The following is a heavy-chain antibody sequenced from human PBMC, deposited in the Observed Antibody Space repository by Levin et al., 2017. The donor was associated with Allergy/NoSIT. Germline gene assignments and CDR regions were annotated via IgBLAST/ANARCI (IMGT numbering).Heavy chain of an antibody. J-gene: IGHJ4*02. D-gene: IGHD5-18*01. Sequence: LRLSCAVSGGSISSGGYSWSWIRQPPGKGLEWIGNIYLSGSTNDNSFLKSRVTMSVDRSKNQFSLKPSYVTAADTAVYYCARVAGYSYGYYFDYWGPGTLVTVSS. CDR3: ARVAGYSYGYYFDY. CDR2: IYLSGST. V-gene: IGHV4-30-2*01. CDR1: GGSISSGGYS.